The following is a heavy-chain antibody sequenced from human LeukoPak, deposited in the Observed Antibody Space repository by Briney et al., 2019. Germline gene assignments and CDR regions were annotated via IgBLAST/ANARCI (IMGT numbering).Heavy chain of an antibody. CDR3: ARGAVVNGLDV. CDR1: GGSISSYY. CDR2: VYYSGTT. J-gene: IGHJ6*02. D-gene: IGHD5-18*01. V-gene: IGHV4-59*01. Sequence: PPQTLSPTCTVSGGSISSYYCSWIRQPPGTRLEWIGYVYYSGTTNYNRSFKSRVTMSVDTSKNQFSLKLSSVTAADTAVYYCARGAVVNGLDVWGQGTTVTVSS.